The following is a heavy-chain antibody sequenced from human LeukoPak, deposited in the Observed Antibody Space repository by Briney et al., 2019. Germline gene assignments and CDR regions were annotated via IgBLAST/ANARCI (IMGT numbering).Heavy chain of an antibody. Sequence: GGSLRLSCAASGFTFSNYWMYWARQAPGKGLVWVSRINSDGTTTTYADSLKGRFTSSRDDAKNTLYLQVNSLRAEDTALYYCARAVGWTQNSYYLDYWGQGTLVTVSA. CDR2: INSDGTTT. D-gene: IGHD3/OR15-3a*01. CDR3: ARAVGWTQNSYYLDY. CDR1: GFTFSNYW. J-gene: IGHJ4*02. V-gene: IGHV3-74*03.